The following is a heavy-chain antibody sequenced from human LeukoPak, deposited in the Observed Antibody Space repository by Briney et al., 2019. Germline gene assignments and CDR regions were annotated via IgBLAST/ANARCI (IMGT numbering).Heavy chain of an antibody. D-gene: IGHD3-10*01. CDR3: ARDRWPYGFGDFDY. V-gene: IGHV1-2*02. Sequence: ASVKVSCKASGYTFTCYYMPWVRQAPGQGLEWMGWINPNSGGTNYAQKFQGRVTMTRDTSISTAYMELSRLRADDTAASYCARDRWPYGFGDFDYWGQGTLVTVSS. J-gene: IGHJ4*02. CDR1: GYTFTCYY. CDR2: INPNSGGT.